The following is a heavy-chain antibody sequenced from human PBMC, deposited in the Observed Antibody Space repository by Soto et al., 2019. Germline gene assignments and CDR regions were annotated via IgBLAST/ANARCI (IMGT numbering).Heavy chain of an antibody. CDR2: ISGSGSNT. D-gene: IGHD2-2*01. V-gene: IGHV3-23*01. CDR3: AKDGCSSTSCYVDY. Sequence: GGSLRLSCAASGFTFNSYTMSWVRQVPGTGLEWVSAISGSGSNTFYADSVKGRFTISRDNSENALYLQMNSLRAEDTAVYYCAKDGCSSTSCYVDYWGQGTLVTVSS. J-gene: IGHJ4*02. CDR1: GFTFNSYT.